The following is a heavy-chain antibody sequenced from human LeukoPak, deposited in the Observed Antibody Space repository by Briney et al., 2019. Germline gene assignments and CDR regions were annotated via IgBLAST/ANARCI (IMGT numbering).Heavy chain of an antibody. CDR2: INPNSGGT. Sequence: ASVKVSCKASGYTSTGYYMHWVRQAPGQGLEWMGWINPNSGGTNYAQKFQGRVTMTRDTSISTAYMELSRLRSDDTAVYYCAREGANTRTYSSGLNYWGQGTLVTVSS. V-gene: IGHV1-2*02. D-gene: IGHD6-19*01. CDR1: GYTSTGYY. J-gene: IGHJ4*02. CDR3: AREGANTRTYSSGLNY.